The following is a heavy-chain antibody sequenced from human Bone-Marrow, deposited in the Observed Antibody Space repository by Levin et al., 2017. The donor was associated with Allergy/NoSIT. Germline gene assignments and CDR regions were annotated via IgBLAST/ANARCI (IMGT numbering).Heavy chain of an antibody. V-gene: IGHV3-23*01. J-gene: IGHJ3*02. Sequence: PAGGSLRLSCAASGFTFSSYAMSWVRQAPGKGLEWVSAISGSGGSTYYADSVKGRFTISRDNSKNTLYLQMNSLRAEDTAVYYCAKTPVVQGVIIRARDAFDIWGQGTMVTVSS. CDR2: ISGSGGST. CDR3: AKTPVVQGVIIRARDAFDI. CDR1: GFTFSSYA. D-gene: IGHD3-10*01.